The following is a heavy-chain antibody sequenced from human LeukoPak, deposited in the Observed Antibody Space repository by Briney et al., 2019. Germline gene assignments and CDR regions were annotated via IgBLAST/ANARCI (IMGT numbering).Heavy chain of an antibody. V-gene: IGHV3-7*01. D-gene: IGHD3-9*01. Sequence: GGSLRLSCAASGFTFSDYWMSWVRQAPGKGLEWVANIKQDGSEKYYVDSVKGRFTISRDNAENSLYLQMNSLRAEDTALYYCARESSSRLRYFDWLPPSDAFDIWGQGTMVTVSS. CDR1: GFTFSDYW. J-gene: IGHJ3*02. CDR2: IKQDGSEK. CDR3: ARESSSRLRYFDWLPPSDAFDI.